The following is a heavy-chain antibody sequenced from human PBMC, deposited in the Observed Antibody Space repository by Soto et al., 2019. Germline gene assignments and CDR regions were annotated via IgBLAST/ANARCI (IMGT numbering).Heavy chain of an antibody. CDR2: INRDGSST. CDR3: VRVLLWGTPYYYYGMDV. CDR1: GFTFSSYW. D-gene: IGHD2-15*01. Sequence: EVQLVESGGGLVQPGGSLTLSCVASGFTFSSYWMHWVRQAPGKGLVWVSRINRDGSSTDYAGSVKGRFTISRDNAKNTLYLQMNSLRAEDTALYYGVRVLLWGTPYYYYGMDVWGQGTTVTVSS. V-gene: IGHV3-74*01. J-gene: IGHJ6*02.